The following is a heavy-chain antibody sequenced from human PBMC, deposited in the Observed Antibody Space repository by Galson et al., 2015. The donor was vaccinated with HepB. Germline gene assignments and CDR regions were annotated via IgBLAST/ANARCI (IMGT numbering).Heavy chain of an antibody. Sequence: SLRLSCAASGFSFSSYGMSWIRQAPGKGLEWVAVISYDGSVKYYTDSVKGRFTISRDNPKNTLYLQMNSLRVEDTAVYYCAKDAVGVTTFLDGWGQGTLVTVSS. V-gene: IGHV3-30*18. CDR2: ISYDGSVK. D-gene: IGHD4-17*01. CDR3: AKDAVGVTTFLDG. CDR1: GFSFSSYG. J-gene: IGHJ4*02.